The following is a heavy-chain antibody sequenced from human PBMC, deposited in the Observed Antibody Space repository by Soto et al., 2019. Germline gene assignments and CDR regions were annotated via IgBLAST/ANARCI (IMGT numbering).Heavy chain of an antibody. V-gene: IGHV3-30-3*01. Sequence: QVQLVESGGGVVQPGRSLRLSCAASGFTFSSYAMHWVRQATGKGLEWVAVISYDGSNKYYADSVKGRFTISRDNSKNTLYLQMNSLRAEDTAVYYCARDQGDGYDLRDYFDYWGQGTLVTVSS. J-gene: IGHJ4*02. CDR3: ARDQGDGYDLRDYFDY. D-gene: IGHD5-12*01. CDR1: GFTFSSYA. CDR2: ISYDGSNK.